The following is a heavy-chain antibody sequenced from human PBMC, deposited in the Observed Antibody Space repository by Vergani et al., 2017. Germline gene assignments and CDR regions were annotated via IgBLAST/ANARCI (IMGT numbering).Heavy chain of an antibody. CDR3: TRDSPCIALYYLDY. CDR2: IRSKADGGTT. Sequence: EVQLVESGGGLVKPGRSLRLSCTASGFTFGDYAMSWVRQAPGKGLEWVGFIRSKADGGTTEYAASVKGRFTISRDDSKSIAYLQMNSLKTEDTAVYYCTRDSPCIALYYLDYWGQGTLVTVSS. J-gene: IGHJ4*02. CDR1: GFTFGDYA. D-gene: IGHD6-13*01. V-gene: IGHV3-49*04.